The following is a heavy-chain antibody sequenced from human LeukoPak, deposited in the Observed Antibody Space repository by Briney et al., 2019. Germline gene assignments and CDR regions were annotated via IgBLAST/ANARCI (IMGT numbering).Heavy chain of an antibody. CDR1: GFTFTNFA. D-gene: IGHD6-13*01. CDR2: ISDDGNNK. J-gene: IGHJ4*02. CDR3: ARDHSSSWYPNDY. V-gene: IGHV3-30*03. Sequence: GGSLRLSCAASGFTFTNFAMHWVRQAPGKGLEWVTVISDDGNNKYFADSVKGRFTISRDNSKNTLYLQMNSLRAEDTAVYYCARDHSSSWYPNDYWGQGTLVTVSS.